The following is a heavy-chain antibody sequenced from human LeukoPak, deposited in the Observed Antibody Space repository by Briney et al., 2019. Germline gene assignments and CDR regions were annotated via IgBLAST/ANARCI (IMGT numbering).Heavy chain of an antibody. CDR3: ARHLPGDYFDY. CDR1: GGSISSYY. V-gene: IGHV4-59*08. Sequence: PSETLSLTCTVSGGSISSYYWSWIRQPPGKGLEWIGYIYYSGSTNYNPSLKSRVTISVDTSKNQFSLKLSSVTAADTAVYYCARHLPGDYFDYWGQGTRVTVSS. CDR2: IYYSGST. J-gene: IGHJ4*02. D-gene: IGHD2-8*02.